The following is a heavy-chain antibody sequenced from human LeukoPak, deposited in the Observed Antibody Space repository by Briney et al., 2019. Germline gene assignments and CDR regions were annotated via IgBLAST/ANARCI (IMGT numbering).Heavy chain of an antibody. Sequence: GASVKVSCKASGYTFTSYYMHWVRRAPGQGLEWMGIINPSGGSTSYAQRFQGRVTMTRDTSTSTVYMELSSLRSEDTAVYYCARDFSIEIPVAQLEYYFDYWGQGTLVTVSS. J-gene: IGHJ4*02. V-gene: IGHV1-46*03. CDR2: INPSGGST. CDR1: GYTFTSYY. CDR3: ARDFSIEIPVAQLEYYFDY. D-gene: IGHD3-3*02.